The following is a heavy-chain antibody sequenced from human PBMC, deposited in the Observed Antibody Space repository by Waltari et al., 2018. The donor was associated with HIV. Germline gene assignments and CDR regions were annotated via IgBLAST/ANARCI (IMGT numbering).Heavy chain of an antibody. CDR2: INHSGST. CDR3: ARAETYGSGSYYEGVPPRGMDV. CDR1: GGSFSGYY. D-gene: IGHD3-10*01. J-gene: IGHJ6*02. V-gene: IGHV4-34*01. Sequence: QVQLQQWGAGLLKPSETLSLTCAVYGGSFSGYYWRWTRQPPGKGLEWIGEINHSGSTNYNPSLKSRVTISVDTSKNQFSLKLSSVTAADTAVYYCARAETYGSGSYYEGVPPRGMDVWGQGTTVTVSS.